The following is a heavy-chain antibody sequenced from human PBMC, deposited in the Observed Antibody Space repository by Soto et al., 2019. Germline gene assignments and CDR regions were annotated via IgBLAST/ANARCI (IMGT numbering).Heavy chain of an antibody. J-gene: IGHJ4*02. CDR1: GGSISSGDYY. CDR3: ARYRRDDYRTGYHDF. D-gene: IGHD3-3*01. V-gene: IGHV4-30-4*01. CDR2: IYYSGST. Sequence: SETLSLTCTVSGGSISSGDYYWSWIRQPPGKGLEWIGYIYYSGSTYYNPTLKSRVYISVDTSKNQFSLNLTSVTAADTAVYYCARYRRDDYRTGYHDFCGQGTLVTVSS.